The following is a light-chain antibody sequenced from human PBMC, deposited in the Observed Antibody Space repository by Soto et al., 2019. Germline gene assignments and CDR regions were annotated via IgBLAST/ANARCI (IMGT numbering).Light chain of an antibody. CDR2: TTN. CDR1: TGAVISGNY. V-gene: IGLV7-43*01. CDR3: LLYYGGAQLV. J-gene: IGLJ3*02. Sequence: QTVVTQEPSLTVSPGGTVTLTCASSTGAVISGNYPSWFQQKPGQTPRTLIYTTNSRHSWTPARFSGSLLGGKAALTLSGVQPEDEAEYYCLLYYGGAQLVFGGGTKLTVL.